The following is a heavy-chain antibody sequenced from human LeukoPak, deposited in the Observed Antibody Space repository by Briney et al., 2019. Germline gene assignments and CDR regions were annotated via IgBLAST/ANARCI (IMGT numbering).Heavy chain of an antibody. CDR2: INHSGST. CDR1: GGSFSGYY. J-gene: IGHJ4*02. V-gene: IGHV4-34*01. Sequence: SETLSLTCAVYGGSFSGYYWSWIRQPPGKGLEWIGEINHSGSTNYNPSLKSRVTISVDTSKNQFSLKLSSVIAADTAVYYCARDPPNYWGQGTLVTVSS. CDR3: ARDPPNY.